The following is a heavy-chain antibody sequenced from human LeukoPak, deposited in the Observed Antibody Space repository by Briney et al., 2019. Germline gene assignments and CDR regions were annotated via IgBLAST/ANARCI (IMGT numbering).Heavy chain of an antibody. CDR2: ISYDGSNK. D-gene: IGHD3-10*01. Sequence: PGRSLRLSCAASGFTFSSYAMHWVRQAPGKGLEWVAVISYDGSNKYYADSVKGRFTISRENSKNTLYLQMKSLRAEDTAVYYCARDYGAFDIWGQGTMVTVSS. CDR3: ARDYGAFDI. CDR1: GFTFSSYA. J-gene: IGHJ3*02. V-gene: IGHV3-30-3*01.